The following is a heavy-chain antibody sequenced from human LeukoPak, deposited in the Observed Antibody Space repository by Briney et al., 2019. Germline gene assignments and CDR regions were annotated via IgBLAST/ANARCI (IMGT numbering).Heavy chain of an antibody. D-gene: IGHD6-13*01. CDR1: GFTFSSYG. CDR2: ISGSGGST. V-gene: IGHV3-23*01. Sequence: PGGSPRLSCAASGFTFSSYGMSWVRQAPGKGLEWVSAISGSGGSTYYADSVKGRFTISRDNSKNTLYLQMNSLRAEDTAVYYCAKDRVAAAGRPNWFDPWGQGTLVTVSS. J-gene: IGHJ5*02. CDR3: AKDRVAAAGRPNWFDP.